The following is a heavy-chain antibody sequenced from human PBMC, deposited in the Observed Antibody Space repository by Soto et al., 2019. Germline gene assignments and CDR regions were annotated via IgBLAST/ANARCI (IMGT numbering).Heavy chain of an antibody. CDR3: ASGRGYSYGSFDY. Sequence: QVQLQESGPGLVKPSETLSLTCTVSGGSISSYYWSWIRQPPGKGLEWIGYIYYSGSTNYNPSLRRRVTIPVDTSKHQFSLKLSSVTAADTAVYYCASGRGYSYGSFDYWGQGTLVTVSS. CDR2: IYYSGST. V-gene: IGHV4-59*01. J-gene: IGHJ4*02. CDR1: GGSISSYY. D-gene: IGHD5-18*01.